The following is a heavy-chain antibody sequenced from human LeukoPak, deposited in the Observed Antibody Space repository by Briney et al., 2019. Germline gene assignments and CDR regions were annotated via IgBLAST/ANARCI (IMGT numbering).Heavy chain of an antibody. CDR2: INSNGGNT. V-gene: IGHV3-64D*09. CDR1: GFTFSDYA. CDR3: VRFYSGWYFDL. J-gene: IGHJ2*01. D-gene: IGHD1-26*01. Sequence: GGSLRLSCSASGFTFSDYAMHWVRQAPGKGLEYVSAINSNGGNTYYTDSVKGRFTISRDNSKSTLYLQMSSLRSEDTAVYYCVRFYSGWYFDLWGRGTLVTVSS.